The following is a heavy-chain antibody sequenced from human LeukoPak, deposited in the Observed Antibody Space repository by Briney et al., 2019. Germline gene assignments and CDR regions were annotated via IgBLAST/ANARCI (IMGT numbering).Heavy chain of an antibody. J-gene: IGHJ4*02. CDR2: INHSGST. D-gene: IGHD1-7*01. Sequence: SETLSLTCADYGGSFSGYYWSWIRQPPGKGLEWIGEINHSGSTNYNPSLKSRVTISVDTSKNQFSLKLSSVTAADTAVYYCARVSVTGTTGLSPYYFDYSGQGTLVTVSS. V-gene: IGHV4-34*01. CDR1: GGSFSGYY. CDR3: ARVSVTGTTGLSPYYFDY.